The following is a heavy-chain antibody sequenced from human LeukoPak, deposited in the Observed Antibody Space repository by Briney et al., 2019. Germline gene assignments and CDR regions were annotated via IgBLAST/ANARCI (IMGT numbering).Heavy chain of an antibody. Sequence: GGSLRLSCAASGFTFSSYSMNWVRQAPGKGLEWVSSISSSSSYIYYADSVKGRFTISRDNAKNSLYLQMNSLRAEDTAVYYCARDNDYVWGSYRSNDHYFDYWGQGTLVTVSS. V-gene: IGHV3-21*01. CDR2: ISSSSSYI. CDR1: GFTFSSYS. D-gene: IGHD3-16*02. J-gene: IGHJ4*02. CDR3: ARDNDYVWGSYRSNDHYFDY.